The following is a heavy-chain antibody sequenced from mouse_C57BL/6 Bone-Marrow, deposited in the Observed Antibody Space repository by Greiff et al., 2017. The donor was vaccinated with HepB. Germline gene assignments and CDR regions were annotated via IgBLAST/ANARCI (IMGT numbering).Heavy chain of an antibody. CDR1: GYAFSSSW. V-gene: IGHV1-82*01. J-gene: IGHJ3*01. CDR2: IYPGDGDT. CDR3: ASPLFFAY. Sequence: VQLQQSGPELVKPGASVKISCKASGYAFSSSWMNWVKQRPGKGLEWIGRIYPGDGDTNYNRKFKGKATLTADKSSSTAYMQLSSLTSEDSAVYFCASPLFFAYWGQGTLVTVSA.